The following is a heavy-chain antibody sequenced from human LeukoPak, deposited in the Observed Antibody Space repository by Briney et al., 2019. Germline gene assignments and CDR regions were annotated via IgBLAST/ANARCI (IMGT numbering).Heavy chain of an antibody. Sequence: GGPLSLSCAASGFTFSSYLMHWVRQAPGKGLVMVTRINSDGSSTSYADSVKGRFTISRDNAKNTLYLQMNSLRAEDTAVYYCARVIRGIAAAGLWDYWGHGTLVTVSS. D-gene: IGHD6-13*01. J-gene: IGHJ4*01. CDR3: ARVIRGIAAAGLWDY. V-gene: IGHV3-74*01. CDR2: INSDGSST. CDR1: GFTFSSYL.